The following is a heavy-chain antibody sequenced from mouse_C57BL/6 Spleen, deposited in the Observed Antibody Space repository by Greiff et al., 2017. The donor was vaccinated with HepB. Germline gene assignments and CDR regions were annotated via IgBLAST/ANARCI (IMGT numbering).Heavy chain of an antibody. Sequence: DVMLVASGGGLVKPGGSLKLSCAASGFTFSDYGMHWVRQAPEKGLEWVAYISSGSSTIYYADTVKGRFTISRDNAKNTLCLQMTSLMSEDTAMYYCASDYGSSHYYAMDYWGQGTSVTVSS. CDR3: ASDYGSSHYYAMDY. J-gene: IGHJ4*01. D-gene: IGHD1-1*01. CDR2: ISSGSSTI. V-gene: IGHV5-17*01. CDR1: GFTFSDYG.